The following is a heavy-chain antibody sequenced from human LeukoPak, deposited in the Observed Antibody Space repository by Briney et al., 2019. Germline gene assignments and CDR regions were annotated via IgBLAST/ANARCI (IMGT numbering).Heavy chain of an antibody. Sequence: PRGSLRLSCAASGFTFSSYGMHWVRQAPGKGLEWVAVISYDGTNKYYADSVKGRFTISRDNSKNTLYLQMNSLRAEDTAVYYCVRDGGVSGYDLLDYWGQGTLVTVSS. D-gene: IGHD5-12*01. CDR2: ISYDGTNK. J-gene: IGHJ4*02. CDR1: GFTFSSYG. V-gene: IGHV3-30*03. CDR3: VRDGGVSGYDLLDY.